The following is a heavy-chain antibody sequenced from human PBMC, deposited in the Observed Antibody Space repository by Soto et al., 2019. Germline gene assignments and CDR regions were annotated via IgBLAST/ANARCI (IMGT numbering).Heavy chain of an antibody. CDR3: AATGYTYGYHFDH. CDR1: GYTFTSYW. J-gene: IGHJ4*02. CDR2: IDPSDSST. Sequence: LGESLKISCNASGYTFTSYWITWVRQMPGRGLEWMGRIDPSDSSTNYSPSFQGHVTISTDKSITTAHLQWSSLKVSDTAMYYCAATGYTYGYHFDHWGQGTQVTVSS. V-gene: IGHV5-10-1*01. D-gene: IGHD5-18*01.